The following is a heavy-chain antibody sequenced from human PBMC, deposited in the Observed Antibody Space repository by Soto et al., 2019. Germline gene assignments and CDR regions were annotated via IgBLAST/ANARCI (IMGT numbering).Heavy chain of an antibody. D-gene: IGHD3-10*01. J-gene: IGHJ6*02. CDR1: GYTFTSYA. V-gene: IGHV1-3*01. CDR3: ATGLLSPGVRYYYYYGMDV. Sequence: ASVKVSCKASGYTFTSYAMHCVRQAPGQRLEWMGWINAGNGNTKYSQKFQGRVPLTWDTSASTAYMELSSLRSEDTAGSYCATGLLSPGVRYYYYYGMDVWGQGTSVTVSS. CDR2: INAGNGNT.